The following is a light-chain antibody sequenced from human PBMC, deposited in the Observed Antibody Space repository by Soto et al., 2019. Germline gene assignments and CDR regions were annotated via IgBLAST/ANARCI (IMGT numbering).Light chain of an antibody. Sequence: EIVLTQSPGTLSLSPGERATLSCRASQSVSTRSLAWYQQKPGQAPRLLISGASSRAADIPDRFSGSGSGTDFTLTINRLEPEVFAFYYCQQYDSYPRTFGQGTKVE. CDR2: GAS. J-gene: IGKJ1*01. CDR1: QSVSTRS. V-gene: IGKV3-20*01. CDR3: QQYDSYPRT.